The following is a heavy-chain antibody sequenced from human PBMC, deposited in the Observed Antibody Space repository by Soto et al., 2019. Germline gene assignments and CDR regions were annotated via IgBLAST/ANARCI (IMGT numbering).Heavy chain of an antibody. J-gene: IGHJ4*02. CDR1: CGSMSGYS. D-gene: IGHD3-10*01. CDR2: ISNSGTA. Sequence: SETLSLTCTVSCGSMSGYSWSWIRQPPGRGLEWIGHISNSGTANYSPSLKSRLTMSVDTSKNQIPLKVTSVTAADTAVYYCASSGAGSGDYWGQGILVTVSS. V-gene: IGHV4-59*01. CDR3: ASSGAGSGDY.